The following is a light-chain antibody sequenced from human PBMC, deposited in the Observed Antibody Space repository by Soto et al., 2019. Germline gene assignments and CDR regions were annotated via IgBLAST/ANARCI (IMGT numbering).Light chain of an antibody. Sequence: QSVLTQPPSVSWAPGQRVTISCTGSSSNIGAGYDLHWYQQLPGTAPKLLIYCNSNRPSGVPDRFSGSKSCTSAALAITGLQAEDEADYYCQYYDSSLSVVFGGGTKLTVL. CDR1: SSNIGAGYD. CDR2: CNS. J-gene: IGLJ2*01. V-gene: IGLV1-40*01. CDR3: QYYDSSLSVV.